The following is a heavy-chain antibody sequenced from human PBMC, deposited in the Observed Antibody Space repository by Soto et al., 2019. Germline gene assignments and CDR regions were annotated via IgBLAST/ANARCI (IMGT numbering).Heavy chain of an antibody. Sequence: ASVKVSCKASGYTFTSYDINWVRQATGQGLEWMGWMNPNSGNTGYAQKFQGRVTMTRNTSISTAYMELSSLRSEDTAVYYCARGDRGYYYYYMDVWGKGTTVTVSS. CDR1: GYTFTSYD. V-gene: IGHV1-8*01. CDR2: MNPNSGNT. CDR3: ARGDRGYYYYYMDV. D-gene: IGHD3-10*01. J-gene: IGHJ6*03.